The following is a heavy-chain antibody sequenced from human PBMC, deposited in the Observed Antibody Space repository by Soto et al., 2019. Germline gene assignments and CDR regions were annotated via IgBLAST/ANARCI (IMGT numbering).Heavy chain of an antibody. J-gene: IGHJ4*02. V-gene: IGHV4-59*01. Sequence: SVTLSLTCTVSGGSISSYYWSWIRQPPGKGLEWIGYIYYSGSTNYNPSLKSRVTISVDTSKNQFSLKLSSVTAADTAVYYCARAYGGYADYWGQGALVTVSS. D-gene: IGHD5-12*01. CDR1: GGSISSYY. CDR2: IYYSGST. CDR3: ARAYGGYADY.